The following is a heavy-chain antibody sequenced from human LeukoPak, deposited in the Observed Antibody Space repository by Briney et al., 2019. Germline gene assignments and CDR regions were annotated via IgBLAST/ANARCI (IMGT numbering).Heavy chain of an antibody. V-gene: IGHV1-69*13. CDR2: IIPFFGTA. CDR1: GGTFSSYA. CDR3: ARDLVSSIPDYYYGMDV. J-gene: IGHJ6*04. D-gene: IGHD2-2*01. Sequence: RASVKVSCKASGGTFSSYAISWVRRAPGQGLEWMGGIIPFFGTANYAQKFQGRVTITADESTSTAYMELSSLRSEDTAVYYCARDLVSSIPDYYYGMDVWGKGTTVTVSS.